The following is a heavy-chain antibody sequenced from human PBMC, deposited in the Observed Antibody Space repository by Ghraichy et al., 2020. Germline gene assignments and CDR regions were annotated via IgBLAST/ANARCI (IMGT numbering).Heavy chain of an antibody. CDR2: ISGSGGST. Sequence: GGSLRLSCAASGFTFSSYAMSWVRQAPGKGLEWVSAISGSGGSTYYADSVKGRFTISRDNSKNTLYLQMNSLRAEDTAVYYCAKGVLWFGELIGGFDYWGQGTLVTVSS. CDR1: GFTFSSYA. CDR3: AKGVLWFGELIGGFDY. V-gene: IGHV3-23*01. D-gene: IGHD3-10*01. J-gene: IGHJ4*02.